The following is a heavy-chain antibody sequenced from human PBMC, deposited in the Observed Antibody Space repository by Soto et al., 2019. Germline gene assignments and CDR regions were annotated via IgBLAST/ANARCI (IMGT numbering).Heavy chain of an antibody. Sequence: PSETLSLTCSVSGGSINSYWWSWIRQPAGKGLEWIGSIYYSGRTYYNPSFESRVTISIDTSKNQFSLKLSSVTATDTAVYYCARQRTTVVTQAYFDHWGQGALVTVSS. CDR2: IYYSGRT. D-gene: IGHD2-21*02. V-gene: IGHV4-59*05. J-gene: IGHJ4*02. CDR3: ARQRTTVVTQAYFDH. CDR1: GGSINSYW.